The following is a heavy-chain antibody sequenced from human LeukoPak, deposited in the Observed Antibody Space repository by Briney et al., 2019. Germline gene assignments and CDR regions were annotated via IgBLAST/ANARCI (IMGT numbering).Heavy chain of an antibody. CDR2: ITGSGGNT. V-gene: IGHV3-23*01. D-gene: IGHD3-9*01. J-gene: IGHJ4*02. Sequence: PGASLRLSCAASGFTFSNYAMSWVRQAPGNGLEWVSAITGSGGNTYYADSVKGRFPISRDNSKNTVFLQMNSLRAEDTAVYYCAKWGDYDVLTGYYVSDYWGQGTLVTVSS. CDR1: GFTFSNYA. CDR3: AKWGDYDVLTGYYVSDY.